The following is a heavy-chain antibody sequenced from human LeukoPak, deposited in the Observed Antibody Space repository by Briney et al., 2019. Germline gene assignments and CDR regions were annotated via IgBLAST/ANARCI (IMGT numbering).Heavy chain of an antibody. D-gene: IGHD2-2*01. Sequence: GGSLRLSCAASGFTVSSNYMSWVRQAPGKGLEWVSVIYSGGSTYYADSVKGRFTISRDNSKNTLYLQMNSLRSDDTAVYYCARGPYCSCNSCYLRPYGMDVWGQGTTVTVSS. V-gene: IGHV3-53*05. CDR1: GFTVSSNY. J-gene: IGHJ6*02. CDR3: ARGPYCSCNSCYLRPYGMDV. CDR2: IYSGGST.